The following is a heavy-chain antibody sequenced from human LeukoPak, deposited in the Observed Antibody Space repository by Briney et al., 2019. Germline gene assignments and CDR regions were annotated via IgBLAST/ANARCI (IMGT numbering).Heavy chain of an antibody. D-gene: IGHD3-22*01. V-gene: IGHV4-61*02. Sequence: SQTLSLTCTVSGGSISSGSYYWSWIRQPAGKGLEWIGRIYTSGSTNYNPSLKSRVTISVDTSKNQFSLQLSSVTAADTAVYYCARFSYDSSGYYGSNYWGQGTLVTVSS. J-gene: IGHJ4*02. CDR1: GGSISSGSYY. CDR2: IYTSGST. CDR3: ARFSYDSSGYYGSNY.